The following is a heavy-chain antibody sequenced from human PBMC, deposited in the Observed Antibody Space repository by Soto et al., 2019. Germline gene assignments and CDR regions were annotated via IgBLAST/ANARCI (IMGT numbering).Heavy chain of an antibody. Sequence: PSETLSLTCTVSGGSISSGGYYWSWIRQHPGKGLEWIGYIYYSGSTYYNPSLKSRVTISVDTSKNQFSLKLSSVTAADTAVYYCARDGYNYDTGADYWGQGTLVTVS. CDR3: ARDGYNYDTGADY. V-gene: IGHV4-31*03. CDR2: IYYSGST. D-gene: IGHD5-12*01. CDR1: GGSISSGGYY. J-gene: IGHJ4*02.